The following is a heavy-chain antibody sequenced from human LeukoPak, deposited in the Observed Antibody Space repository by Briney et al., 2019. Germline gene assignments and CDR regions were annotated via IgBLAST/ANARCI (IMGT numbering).Heavy chain of an antibody. CDR3: ARGDSSGYRAKAFDI. Sequence: GGSLRLSCAASGXTFSSYSMNWVRQAPGKGLEWVSSISSSSSYIYYADSVKGRFTISRDNAKNSLYLQMNSLRAEDTAVYYCARGDSSGYRAKAFDIWGQGTMVTVSS. V-gene: IGHV3-21*01. CDR1: GXTFSSYS. D-gene: IGHD3-22*01. CDR2: ISSSSSYI. J-gene: IGHJ3*02.